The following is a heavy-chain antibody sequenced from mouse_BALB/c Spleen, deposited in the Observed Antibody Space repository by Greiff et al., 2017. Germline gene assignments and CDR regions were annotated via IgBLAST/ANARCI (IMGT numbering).Heavy chain of an antibody. CDR3: ASRGYALDY. V-gene: IGHV3-6*02. J-gene: IGHJ2*01. CDR1: GYSITSGYY. Sequence: EVKLQESGPGLVKPSQSLSLTCSVTGYSITSGYYWNWIRQFPGNKLEWMGYISYDGSNNYNPSLKNRISITRDTSKNQFFLKLNSVTTEDTATYYCASRGYALDYWGQGTTLTVSS. D-gene: IGHD2-10*02. CDR2: ISYDGSN.